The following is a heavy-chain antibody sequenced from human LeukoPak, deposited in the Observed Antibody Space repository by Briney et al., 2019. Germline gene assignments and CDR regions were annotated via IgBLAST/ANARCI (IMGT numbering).Heavy chain of an antibody. Sequence: SGPALVKPTQTLTLTCTFSGFSFSTSGMCVSWIRQPPGKALEWLARIDWDDDKYYSTSLKTRLTISKDTSKNQVVLTMTNMDPVDTATYYCARMSGELLQSFDIWGQGTMVTVSS. J-gene: IGHJ3*02. D-gene: IGHD1-26*01. V-gene: IGHV2-70*11. CDR3: ARMSGELLQSFDI. CDR1: GFSFSTSGMC. CDR2: IDWDDDK.